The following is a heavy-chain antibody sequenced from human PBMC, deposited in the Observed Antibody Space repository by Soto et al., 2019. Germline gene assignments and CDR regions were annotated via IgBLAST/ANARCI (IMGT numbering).Heavy chain of an antibody. CDR3: ALRLGDPGRLYFDY. V-gene: IGHV4-31*03. D-gene: IGHD3-16*01. J-gene: IGHJ4*02. Sequence: SEPLSLTCTVSGGSISSGGYYWSWIRQHPGKGLEWIGYIYYSGSTYYNPSLKSRVTISVDTSKNQFSLKLSSVTAADTAVYYCALRLGDPGRLYFDYWGQGTLVTVSS. CDR1: GGSISSGGYY. CDR2: IYYSGST.